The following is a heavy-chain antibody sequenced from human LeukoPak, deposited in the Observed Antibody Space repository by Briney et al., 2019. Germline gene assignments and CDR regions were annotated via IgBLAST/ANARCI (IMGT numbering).Heavy chain of an antibody. J-gene: IGHJ4*02. CDR3: ARVRNYYDSSGYLTGPFDY. Sequence: SETLSLTCTVSGGSISSYYWSWIRQSPGQGLEWIGYVYYSGSTNYNPSLKSRVTISVDRSKNQFSLKLSSVTAADTAVYYCARVRNYYDSSGYLTGPFDYWGQGTLVTVSS. CDR1: GGSISSYY. D-gene: IGHD3-22*01. V-gene: IGHV4-59*12. CDR2: VYYSGST.